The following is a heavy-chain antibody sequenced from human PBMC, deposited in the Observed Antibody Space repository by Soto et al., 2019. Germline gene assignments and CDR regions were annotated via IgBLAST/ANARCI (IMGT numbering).Heavy chain of an antibody. D-gene: IGHD5-18*01. CDR3: AKEGDTAMAAPYYFDY. Sequence: GGSLRLSCAASGFTFSTYAMSWVRQAPGKGLECVSDISASGGSTSYADSVKGRFTISRDNSKNALYLQMNSLRAEDTAVYYCAKEGDTAMAAPYYFDYWGQGTLVTVSS. V-gene: IGHV3-23*01. J-gene: IGHJ4*02. CDR2: ISASGGST. CDR1: GFTFSTYA.